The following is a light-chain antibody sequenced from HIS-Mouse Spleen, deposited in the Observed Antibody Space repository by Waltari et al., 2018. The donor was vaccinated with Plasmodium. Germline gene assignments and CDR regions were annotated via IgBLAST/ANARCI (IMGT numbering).Light chain of an antibody. CDR3: QQRYSTWT. CDR1: QCISSY. Sequence: DIHMPTSPSSLSASVGHRVTITCRASQCISSYLNLYQQKPGKSPKLLIYAASNLQSAVPSRFSGSGSGTEFTLTSSSLQPGYFATDYGQQRYSTWTFSQGTKVEIK. CDR2: AAS. V-gene: IGKV1-39*01. J-gene: IGKJ1*01.